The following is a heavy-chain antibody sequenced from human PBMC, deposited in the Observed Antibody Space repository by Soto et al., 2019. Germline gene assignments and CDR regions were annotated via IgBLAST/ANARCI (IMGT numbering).Heavy chain of an antibody. CDR2: INHSGST. Sequence: SETLSLTCAVYGGSFSGYYWSWIRQPPGKGLEWIGEINHSGSTSYNPSLKSRVTISVDTSKNQFSLKLSSVTAADTAVYYCARGRIAALLNWFDPWGQGTLVTVSS. J-gene: IGHJ5*02. CDR3: ARGRIAALLNWFDP. CDR1: GGSFSGYY. D-gene: IGHD6-6*01. V-gene: IGHV4-34*01.